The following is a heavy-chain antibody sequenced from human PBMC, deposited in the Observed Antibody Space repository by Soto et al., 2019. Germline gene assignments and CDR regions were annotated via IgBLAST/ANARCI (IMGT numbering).Heavy chain of an antibody. CDR3: ARRGLITSSPFRYYSSAMAV. D-gene: IGHD6-6*01. V-gene: IGHV1-8*01. Sequence: QVQLVQSGAEVKKPGASVKVSCKASGYTFTSYDINWVRQATGQGLEWMGWMNPNSGNTDHAQKFQGRVTMTRNTPISTAHTEPSSLRSEDTAVYSCARRGLITSSPFRYYSSAMAVWGQGTTVTLSS. CDR1: GYTFTSYD. J-gene: IGHJ6*02. CDR2: MNPNSGNT.